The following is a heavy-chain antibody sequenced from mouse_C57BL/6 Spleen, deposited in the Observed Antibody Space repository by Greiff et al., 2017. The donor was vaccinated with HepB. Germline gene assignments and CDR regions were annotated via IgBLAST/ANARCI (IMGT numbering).Heavy chain of an antibody. D-gene: IGHD1-1*01. CDR1: GYAFSSYW. CDR3: ARDLDYGSSGYFDY. J-gene: IGHJ2*01. V-gene: IGHV1-80*01. Sequence: QVQLQESGAELVKPGASVKISCKASGYAFSSYWMNWVKQRPGKGLEWIGQIYPGDGDTNYNGKFKGKATLTADKSSSTAYMQLSSLTSEDSAVYFCARDLDYGSSGYFDYWGQGTTLTVSS. CDR2: IYPGDGDT.